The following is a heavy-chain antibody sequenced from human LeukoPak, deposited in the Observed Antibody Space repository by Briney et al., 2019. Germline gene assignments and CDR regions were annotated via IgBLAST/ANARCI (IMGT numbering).Heavy chain of an antibody. Sequence: ASVKVSCKASGYTFTGYYVHWMRQAPGHGLEWMGWINPNSGGTNYAQKLQGRVTMTTDTSTSTAYMELRSLRSDDTAVYYCARVPGYYGSGSYYVAPEDYWGQGTLVTVSS. CDR1: GYTFTGYY. J-gene: IGHJ4*02. CDR2: INPNSGGT. D-gene: IGHD3-10*01. V-gene: IGHV1-2*02. CDR3: ARVPGYYGSGSYYVAPEDY.